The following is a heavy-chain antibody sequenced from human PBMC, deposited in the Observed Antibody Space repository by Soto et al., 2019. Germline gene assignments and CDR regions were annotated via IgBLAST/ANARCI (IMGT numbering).Heavy chain of an antibody. CDR1: GYTFTGYY. J-gene: IGHJ3*02. D-gene: IGHD3-22*01. CDR2: INPNSGGT. Sequence: ASVKVSCKASGYTFTGYYMHWVRQAPGQGLEWMGWINPNSGGTNYAQKFQGRVTMTRDTSISTAYMELSRLRSDDTAVYYCARDARWYYYDSSGYSGQKDASDIWGQGTMVTVSS. V-gene: IGHV1-2*02. CDR3: ARDARWYYYDSSGYSGQKDASDI.